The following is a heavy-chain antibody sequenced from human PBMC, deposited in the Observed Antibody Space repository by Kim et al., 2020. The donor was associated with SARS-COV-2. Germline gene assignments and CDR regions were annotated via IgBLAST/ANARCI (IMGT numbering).Heavy chain of an antibody. Sequence: ASVKVSCKASGYTFTSYAMNWVRQAPGQGLEWMGWINTNTGNPTYAQGFTGRFVFSLDTSVSTAYLQISSLKAEDTAVYYCARVGPVGPYYYGSGSSNYYYGMDVWGQGTTVTVSS. CDR3: ARVGPVGPYYYGSGSSNYYYGMDV. CDR2: INTNTGNP. V-gene: IGHV7-4-1*02. CDR1: GYTFTSYA. D-gene: IGHD3-10*01. J-gene: IGHJ6*02.